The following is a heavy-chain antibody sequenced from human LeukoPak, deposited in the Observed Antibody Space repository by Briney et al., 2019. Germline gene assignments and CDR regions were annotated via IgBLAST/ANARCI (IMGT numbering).Heavy chain of an antibody. CDR2: ISYDGSNK. J-gene: IGHJ4*02. CDR3: ARDRITMVRGVITYYFDY. CDR1: GFTFSSYG. D-gene: IGHD3-10*01. V-gene: IGHV3-30*03. Sequence: GGSLRLSCAASGFTFSSYGMHWVRQAPGKGLEWVAVISYDGSNKYYADSVKGRFTISRDNSKNTLYLQMNSLRAEDTAVYYCARDRITMVRGVITYYFDYWGQGTLVTVSS.